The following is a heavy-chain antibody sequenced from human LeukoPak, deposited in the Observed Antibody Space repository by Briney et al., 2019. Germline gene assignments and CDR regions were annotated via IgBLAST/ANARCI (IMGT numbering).Heavy chain of an antibody. D-gene: IGHD6-19*01. Sequence: GGSLRLSCAVSGFTFSSYSMSWLRQAPGKRLEFASSISSSGTYKYYADSVKGRFTISRDNAKNSLYLQMNSLRAEDTAVYYCAKGKDSVAGATNDYWGQGTLVTVSS. V-gene: IGHV3-21*01. CDR1: GFTFSSYS. CDR3: AKGKDSVAGATNDY. J-gene: IGHJ4*02. CDR2: ISSSGTYK.